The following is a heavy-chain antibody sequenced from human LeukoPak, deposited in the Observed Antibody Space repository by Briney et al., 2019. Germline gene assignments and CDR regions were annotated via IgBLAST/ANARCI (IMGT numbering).Heavy chain of an antibody. Sequence: GGSLRLSCAASGFTFSDYYMSWIRQAPGKGLEWVSYISSSSSYTNYADSVKGRFTISRDNAKSSLYLQMNSLRAEDTAVYYCARDRTNWHFDYWGQGTLVTVSS. CDR3: ARDRTNWHFDY. D-gene: IGHD1-1*01. CDR1: GFTFSDYY. CDR2: ISSSSSYT. J-gene: IGHJ4*02. V-gene: IGHV3-11*05.